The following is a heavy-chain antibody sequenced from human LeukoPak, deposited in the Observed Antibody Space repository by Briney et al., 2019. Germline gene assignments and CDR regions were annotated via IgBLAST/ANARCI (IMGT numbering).Heavy chain of an antibody. CDR3: VAPAAGTGRGFQH. V-gene: IGHV4-34*01. D-gene: IGHD6-13*01. CDR1: GGSFSGYY. J-gene: IGHJ1*01. CDR2: INHSGST. Sequence: SETLSLTCAVYGGSFSGYYWSWIRQPPGKGLEWIGEINHSGSTNYNPSLKSRVTISVDTSKNQFSLKLSSVTAADTAVYYCVAPAAGTGRGFQHWGQGTLVTVSS.